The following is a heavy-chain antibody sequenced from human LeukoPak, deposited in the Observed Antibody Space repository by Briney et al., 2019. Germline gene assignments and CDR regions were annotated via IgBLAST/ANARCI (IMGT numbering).Heavy chain of an antibody. J-gene: IGHJ4*02. Sequence: SVKVSCKASGRTFSSCAISWVRQAPGQGLEWMGRIIPIFGTANYAQKFQGRVTITTDESTSTAYMELSSLRSEDTAVYYCARDRAGYYLDYWGQGTLVTVSS. D-gene: IGHD3-9*01. CDR1: GRTFSSCA. CDR2: IIPIFGTA. V-gene: IGHV1-69*05. CDR3: ARDRAGYYLDY.